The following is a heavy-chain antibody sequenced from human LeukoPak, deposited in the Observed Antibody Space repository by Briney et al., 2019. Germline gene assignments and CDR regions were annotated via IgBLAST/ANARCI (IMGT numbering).Heavy chain of an antibody. V-gene: IGHV3-30*18. Sequence: GRSLRLSCAASGFTFSSYGMHWVRQAPGKGLEWVAVISYDGSNKYYADSVKGRFTISRDNSKNTLYLQMNSLRAEDMAVYFCAKDRHYSSNLFDYWGQGTLVTVSS. J-gene: IGHJ4*02. CDR3: AKDRHYSSNLFDY. D-gene: IGHD6-19*01. CDR2: ISYDGSNK. CDR1: GFTFSSYG.